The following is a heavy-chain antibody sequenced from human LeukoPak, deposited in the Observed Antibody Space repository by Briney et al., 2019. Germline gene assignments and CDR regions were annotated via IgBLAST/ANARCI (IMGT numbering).Heavy chain of an antibody. Sequence: SETLSLTCTVSGGSISSYYWSWIRQPPGKGLEWIGYIYYSGSTNYNPSLKSRVTISVDTSKNQFSLKLSSVTAADTAVYYCARHVTGEEWERDYYFDYWGQGTLVTVSS. V-gene: IGHV4-59*01. CDR1: GGSISSYY. D-gene: IGHD1-26*01. CDR2: IYYSGST. CDR3: ARHVTGEEWERDYYFDY. J-gene: IGHJ4*02.